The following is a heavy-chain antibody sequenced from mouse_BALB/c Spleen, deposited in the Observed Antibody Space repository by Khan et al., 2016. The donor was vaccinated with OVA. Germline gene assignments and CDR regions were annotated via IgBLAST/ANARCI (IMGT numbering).Heavy chain of an antibody. J-gene: IGHJ4*01. CDR2: INSGGST. V-gene: IGHV5-6-5*01. CDR3: TRLVDY. Sequence: EVELVESGGGLVKPGGSLKLSCAASGFTFSSYAVSWIRQTPEKRLEWVASINSGGSTYYPDSVKGRFTISRDDARNILCLQMSSLRSEDTAMYYCTRLVDYWGQGTSVTVSS. CDR1: GFTFSSYA.